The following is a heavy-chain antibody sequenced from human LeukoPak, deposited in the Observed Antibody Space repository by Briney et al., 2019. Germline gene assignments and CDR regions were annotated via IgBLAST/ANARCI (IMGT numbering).Heavy chain of an antibody. CDR3: AREVGHIGYAPAFDY. J-gene: IGHJ4*02. CDR2: ISSSGSTI. D-gene: IGHD5-12*01. V-gene: IGHV3-48*03. Sequence: GGSLRLSCAASGFTFSSYEMNWVRQAPGKGLEWVSYISSSGSTIYYADSVKGRFTISRDNAKNSLYLQMNSLRAEDTAVYYCAREVGHIGYAPAFDYWGQGTLVTVSS. CDR1: GFTFSSYE.